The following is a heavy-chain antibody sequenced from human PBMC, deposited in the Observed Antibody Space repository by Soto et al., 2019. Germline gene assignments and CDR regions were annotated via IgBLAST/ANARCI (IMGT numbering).Heavy chain of an antibody. CDR3: ARDHGILTGDYYYYYGMDV. D-gene: IGHD3-9*01. CDR2: IWYDGSNK. CDR1: GFTFSSYG. V-gene: IGHV3-33*01. Sequence: PGGSLRLFCAASGFTFSSYGMHWVRQAPGKGLEWVAVIWYDGSNKYYADSVKGRFTISRDNSKNTLYLQMNSLRAEDTAVYYCARDHGILTGDYYYYYGMDVWGQGTTVTVSS. J-gene: IGHJ6*02.